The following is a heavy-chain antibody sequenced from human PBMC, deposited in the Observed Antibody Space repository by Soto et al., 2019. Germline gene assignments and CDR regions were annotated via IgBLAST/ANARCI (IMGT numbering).Heavy chain of an antibody. CDR2: ISAYNGNT. J-gene: IGHJ6*02. Sequence: AASVKVSCKASGYTFTSYGISWVRQAPGQGLEWMGWISAYNGNTNYAQKLQGRVTMTTDTSTSTAYMELRSLRSDDTAVYYCARHGIGDSLYYGMDVWGQGTTVTVSS. CDR3: ARHGIGDSLYYGMDV. CDR1: GYTFTSYG. D-gene: IGHD2-21*02. V-gene: IGHV1-18*04.